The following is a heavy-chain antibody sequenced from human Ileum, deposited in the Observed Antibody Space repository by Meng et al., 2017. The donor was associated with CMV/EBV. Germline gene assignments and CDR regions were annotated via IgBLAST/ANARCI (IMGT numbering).Heavy chain of an antibody. CDR1: GLTFSNYA. J-gene: IGHJ4*02. Sequence: GESLKISCAASGLTFSNYAMTWVRQAPGKGLEWVSTIGDSSRYTYYAESVKGRFTISRDNSNNRLYLQMNSLRAADTAVYRCAKYMSGYYKGLDYWGQGTLVTVSS. D-gene: IGHD3-3*01. CDR2: IGDSSRYT. V-gene: IGHV3-23*01. CDR3: AKYMSGYYKGLDY.